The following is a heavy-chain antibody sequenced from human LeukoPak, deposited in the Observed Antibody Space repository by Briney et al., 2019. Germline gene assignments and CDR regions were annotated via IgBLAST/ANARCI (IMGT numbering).Heavy chain of an antibody. Sequence: GGSLRLSCAASGFTFSSYNMNWVRQAPGTGLEWVSSISSSSSYIYYADSVKGRFTISRDSAKNSLYLQMNSLRAEDTAVYYCARDSAVAGFRFDPWGQGTLVTVSS. CDR1: GFTFSSYN. V-gene: IGHV3-21*01. D-gene: IGHD6-19*01. CDR2: ISSSSSYI. J-gene: IGHJ5*02. CDR3: ARDSAVAGFRFDP.